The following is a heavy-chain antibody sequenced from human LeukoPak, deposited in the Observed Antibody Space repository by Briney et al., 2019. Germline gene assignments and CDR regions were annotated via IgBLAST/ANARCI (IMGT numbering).Heavy chain of an antibody. CDR3: ARLKPII. CDR1: GGSFSGYY. V-gene: IGHV4-34*01. CDR2: INHSGST. Sequence: SETLSLTCAVYGGSFSGYYWSWIRQPPGKGLEWIGEINHSGSTNYNPSLKSRVTISVDTSKNQFSLKLSSVTAADTAVYYCARLKPIIWGQGTLVTVSS. J-gene: IGHJ4*02. D-gene: IGHD1-14*01.